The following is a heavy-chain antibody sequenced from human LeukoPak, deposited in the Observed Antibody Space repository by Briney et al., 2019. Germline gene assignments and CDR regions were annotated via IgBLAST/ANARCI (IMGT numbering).Heavy chain of an antibody. Sequence: GGSLRLSCAASGFVVGYNYMSWVRQAAGKGLEWVSVIYSGGKTFYADSVKGRFTISRDNSKNTVYLQMNSLRAEDTAVYYCAKGGYCSSTSCYRYYYYYYMDVWGKGTTVTVSS. V-gene: IGHV3-66*01. J-gene: IGHJ6*03. D-gene: IGHD2-2*01. CDR2: IYSGGKT. CDR1: GFVVGYNY. CDR3: AKGGYCSSTSCYRYYYYYYMDV.